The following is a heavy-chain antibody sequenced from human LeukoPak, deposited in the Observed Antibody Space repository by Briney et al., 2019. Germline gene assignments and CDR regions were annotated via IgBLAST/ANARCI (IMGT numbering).Heavy chain of an antibody. CDR1: GGSLSGYY. CDR3: ARVRAAAIPYYFDY. D-gene: IGHD6-13*01. CDR2: INHRGST. Sequence: PSETLSLTCAVYGGSLSGYYWSWIRQPPGKGLEWIGEINHRGSTNYNPSLKSRVTISVDTSKNQFSLKLSSVTAADTAVYYCARVRAAAIPYYFDYWGQGTLVTVSS. J-gene: IGHJ4*02. V-gene: IGHV4-34*01.